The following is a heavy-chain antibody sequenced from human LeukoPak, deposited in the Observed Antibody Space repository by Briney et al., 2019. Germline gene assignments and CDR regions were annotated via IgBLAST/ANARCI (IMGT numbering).Heavy chain of an antibody. CDR3: ARGGGLDV. CDR1: GFTFSSYW. J-gene: IGHJ6*02. D-gene: IGHD3-16*01. CDR2: INHNGNVN. Sequence: GGSLRLSWAASGFTFSSYWMNWARQAPGKGLEWVASINHNGNVNYYVDSVKGRLTISRDNGKNSLYLQMSNLRAEDTAVYFCARGGGLDVWGQEATVTVSS. V-gene: IGHV3-7*03.